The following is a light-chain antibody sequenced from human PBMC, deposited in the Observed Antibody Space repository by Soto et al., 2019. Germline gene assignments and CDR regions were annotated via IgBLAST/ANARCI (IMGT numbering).Light chain of an antibody. CDR1: ENSSRY. J-gene: IGKJ2*01. CDR2: AAS. Sequence: DIQMTQSPSSLSASVGDTVTITCRASENSSRYLNWYQQKVGKAPKLLIYAASSLQSAVPSRFSGSGSGTDFTLTISSLLPEDFATYYCHQSNSFPYTVGRGTNVEIK. V-gene: IGKV1-39*01. CDR3: HQSNSFPYT.